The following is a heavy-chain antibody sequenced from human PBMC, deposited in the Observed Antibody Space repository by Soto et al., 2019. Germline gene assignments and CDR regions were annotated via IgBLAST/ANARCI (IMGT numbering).Heavy chain of an antibody. CDR3: ARDLFNWNRGSYYYYGMDV. D-gene: IGHD1-20*01. J-gene: IGHJ6*02. CDR2: IYYSGST. Sequence: SETLSLTCTVSGGSISSGGYYWSWIRQHPGKGLEWIGYIYYSGSTYYNPSLKSRVTISVDTSKNQFSLKLSSVTAADTAVYYCARDLFNWNRGSYYYYGMDVWGQGTTVTVSS. V-gene: IGHV4-31*03. CDR1: GGSISSGGYY.